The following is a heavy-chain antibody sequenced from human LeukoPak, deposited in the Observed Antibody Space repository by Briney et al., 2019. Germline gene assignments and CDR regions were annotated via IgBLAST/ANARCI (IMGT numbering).Heavy chain of an antibody. D-gene: IGHD3/OR15-3a*01. Sequence: SETLSLTCTVSGDSIISNIWWDWVRLPPGKGLEWIGATFYTGRTFYSPSLKSRATISVDTSKNQFSLDLRSATAADTAVYYCARRRHNFDFYDVWGQGTRVTVSS. CDR3: ARRRHNFDFYDV. V-gene: IGHV4-39*01. CDR2: TFYTGRT. CDR1: GDSIISNIW. J-gene: IGHJ3*01.